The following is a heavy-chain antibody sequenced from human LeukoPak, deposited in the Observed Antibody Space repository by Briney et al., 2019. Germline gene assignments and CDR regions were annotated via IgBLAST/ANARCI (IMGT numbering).Heavy chain of an antibody. V-gene: IGHV3-7*01. CDR2: IKQDGSEK. CDR1: GFTFSSYW. J-gene: IGHJ4*02. D-gene: IGHD3-10*01. CDR3: ARGYYYGSGIFDY. Sequence: TGGSLRLSCAASGFTFSSYWMSWVRQAPGKGLAWVANIKQDGSEKYYVDSVKGRFTISRDNAKNSLYLQMNSLRAEDTAVYYCARGYYYGSGIFDYWGQGTLVTVSS.